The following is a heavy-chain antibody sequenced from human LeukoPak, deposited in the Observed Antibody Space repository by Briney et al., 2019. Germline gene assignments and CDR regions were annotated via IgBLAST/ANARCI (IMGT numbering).Heavy chain of an antibody. CDR2: IYPGDSDT. CDR1: GYSFTNYW. V-gene: IGHV5-51*01. CDR3: ARQRGYCTSATCYDDDY. J-gene: IGHJ4*02. Sequence: GESLKISCKGSGYSFTNYWIGWVRQMPGGGLEWMGIIYPGDSDTRYSPSFQGQVTISADKSISTAYLQWSSLKPSDTAMYYCARQRGYCTSATCYDDDYWGQGTLVTVSS. D-gene: IGHD2-2*01.